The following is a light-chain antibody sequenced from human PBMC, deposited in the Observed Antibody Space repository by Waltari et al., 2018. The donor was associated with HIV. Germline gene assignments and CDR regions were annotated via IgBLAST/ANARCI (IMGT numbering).Light chain of an antibody. CDR3: SSYTSSSTLV. CDR1: RSDVGGYNS. Sequence: QSALTQPASVSGSPGQSITISCTGTRSDVGGYNSVSWYQQHPGKAPKLIIYDVSNRPSGVSNRFSGSKSGNTASLTISGLQAEDEADYYCSSYTSSSTLVFGGGTKLTVL. J-gene: IGLJ2*01. CDR2: DVS. V-gene: IGLV2-14*01.